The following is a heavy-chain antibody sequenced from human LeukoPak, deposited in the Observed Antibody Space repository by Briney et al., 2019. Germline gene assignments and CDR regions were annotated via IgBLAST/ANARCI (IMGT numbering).Heavy chain of an antibody. D-gene: IGHD3-10*01. CDR3: TIGLLFL. CDR2: INNKTDGGTT. Sequence: PGGSLRLSCAASGFTFSYAWMSWVRQAPGKGLEWVGRINNKTDGGTTDYAAPVKGRFTISRDDSKNTLYLQMNSLKTEDTAVYYCTIGLLFLWGQGTLVTVSS. CDR1: GFTFSYAW. J-gene: IGHJ4*02. V-gene: IGHV3-15*01.